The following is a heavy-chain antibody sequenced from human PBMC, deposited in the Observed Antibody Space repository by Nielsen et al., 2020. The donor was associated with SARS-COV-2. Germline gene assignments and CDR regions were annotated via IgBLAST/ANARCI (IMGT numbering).Heavy chain of an antibody. CDR1: GYTFTSYG. CDR3: ARDNLIGQPGFHGI. CDR2: ISAYNGNT. Sequence: ASVKVSCKASGYTFTSYGISWVRQAPGQGLEWMGWISAYNGNTNYAQKLQGRVTMTTDTSTSTAYMELRSLRSDDTAVYYRARDNLIGQPGFHGIWSQGTMVTVSS. V-gene: IGHV1-18*01. J-gene: IGHJ3*02. D-gene: IGHD2-8*01.